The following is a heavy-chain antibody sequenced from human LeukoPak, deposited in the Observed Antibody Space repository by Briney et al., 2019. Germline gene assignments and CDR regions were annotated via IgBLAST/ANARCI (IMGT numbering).Heavy chain of an antibody. CDR3: ARGEDYVWGSYRYTGGAFDY. Sequence: SETLSLTCAVYGGSFSGYYWSWIRQPPGKGLEWIGETNHSGSTNYNPSLKSRVTISVDTSKNQFSLKLSSVTAADTAVYYCARGEDYVWGSYRYTGGAFDYWGQGTLVTVSS. CDR2: TNHSGST. D-gene: IGHD3-16*02. V-gene: IGHV4-34*01. J-gene: IGHJ4*02. CDR1: GGSFSGYY.